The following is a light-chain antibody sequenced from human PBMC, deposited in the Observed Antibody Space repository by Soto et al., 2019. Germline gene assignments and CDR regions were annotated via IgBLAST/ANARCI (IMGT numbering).Light chain of an antibody. V-gene: IGLV2-8*01. CDR1: SGDVGGYDY. CDR2: EVT. Sequence: QSALTQPPSASGSPGQSVTISCTGTSGDVGGYDYVSWYQQHPGKAPKLMIYEVTKRPLGVPDRFSGSKSGNTASLTVSGLQAEGEADYYSSSYAGSDNPYVFGTGTKVTVL. CDR3: SSYAGSDNPYV. J-gene: IGLJ1*01.